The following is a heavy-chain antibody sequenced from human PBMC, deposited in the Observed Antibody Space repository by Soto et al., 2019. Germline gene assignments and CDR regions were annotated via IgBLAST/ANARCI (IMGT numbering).Heavy chain of an antibody. Sequence: QVQLVQSGAEVKKPGASVKVSCKASGYTFTNCDINWVRQATGQGLEWMGWMNPNSGNTGYAQKFQGRVTMTRSTSIRTADMELSSLRSEDTALYYCARTKCGGREPAARNGFDPWGQGTLVTVSS. V-gene: IGHV1-8*01. CDR3: ARTKCGGREPAARNGFDP. D-gene: IGHD6-6*01. CDR1: GYTFTNCD. J-gene: IGHJ5*02. CDR2: MNPNSGNT.